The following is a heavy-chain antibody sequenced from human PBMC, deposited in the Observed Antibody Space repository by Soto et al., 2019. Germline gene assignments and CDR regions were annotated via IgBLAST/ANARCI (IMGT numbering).Heavy chain of an antibody. D-gene: IGHD3-10*01. V-gene: IGHV3-48*01. CDR3: ARVEGSGSYGDVRLTRNYYYYYMDV. Sequence: EVQLVESGGGLVQPGGSLRLSCAASGFTFSSYSMNWVRQAPGKGLEWVSYISSSSSTIYYADSVKGRFTISRDNAKNTLYLQMNSLRAEDTAVYYCARVEGSGSYGDVRLTRNYYYYYMDVWGKGTTVTVSS. CDR2: ISSSSSTI. CDR1: GFTFSSYS. J-gene: IGHJ6*03.